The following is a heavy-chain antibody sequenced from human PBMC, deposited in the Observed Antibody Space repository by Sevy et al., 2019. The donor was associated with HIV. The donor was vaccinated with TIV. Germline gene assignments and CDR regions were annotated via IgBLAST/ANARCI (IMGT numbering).Heavy chain of an antibody. CDR3: ERRANNLYN. D-gene: IGHD3-10*01. CDR2: IKADGSET. V-gene: IGHV3-7*01. J-gene: IGHJ4*02. Sequence: GGSLRLSCAASGFTFSRDWMTWVRQAPGKGLEWVAKIKADGSETYSVDSVKGRFSISRDNAKNALYLQMNSLRAEDTAVYYCERRANNLYNWGQGTLVTVSS. CDR1: GFTFSRDW.